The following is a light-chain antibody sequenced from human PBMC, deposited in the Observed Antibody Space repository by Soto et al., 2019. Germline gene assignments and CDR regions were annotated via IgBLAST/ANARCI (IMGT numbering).Light chain of an antibody. J-gene: IGKJ4*01. CDR3: QQSFRTPLT. CDR1: QSINTY. V-gene: IGKV1-39*01. Sequence: DIQMTQSPSSLSASVGDRVTITCRASQSINTYLNWYQQKPGKAPNLLIYAASSLQSGVPSRFSGSGSGTDFTLTITSLQPEDFATYYCQQSFRTPLTFGGGTKVEVK. CDR2: AAS.